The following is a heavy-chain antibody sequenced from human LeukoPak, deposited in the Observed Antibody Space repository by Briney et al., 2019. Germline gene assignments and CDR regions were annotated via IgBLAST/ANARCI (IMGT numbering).Heavy chain of an antibody. CDR3: ARKLELDY. V-gene: IGHV3-64*01. D-gene: IGHD1-1*01. Sequence: GGSLRLSCAASGFTFSSYAMHWVRQAPGKGLEYVSAISSNGGSTYYANSVKGRFTISRDNSKNTLYLRMGSLRAEDMAVYYCARKLELDYWGQGTLVTVSS. J-gene: IGHJ4*02. CDR1: GFTFSSYA. CDR2: ISSNGGST.